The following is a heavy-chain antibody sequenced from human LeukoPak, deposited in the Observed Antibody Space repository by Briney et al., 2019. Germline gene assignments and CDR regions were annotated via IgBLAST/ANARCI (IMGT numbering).Heavy chain of an antibody. Sequence: ASVKVSCKTSGYNLTAYHMHWVRQAPGQGLEWMGWINPNSGGTNYAQKFQGRVTMTRDTSISTAYMELSRLRSDDTAVYYCASSSLGYCSGGSCSTGGFWGRVHYYYYMDVWGKGTTVTISS. CDR3: ASSSLGYCSGGSCSTGGFWGRVHYYYYMDV. CDR1: GYNLTAYH. CDR2: INPNSGGT. J-gene: IGHJ6*03. V-gene: IGHV1-2*02. D-gene: IGHD2-15*01.